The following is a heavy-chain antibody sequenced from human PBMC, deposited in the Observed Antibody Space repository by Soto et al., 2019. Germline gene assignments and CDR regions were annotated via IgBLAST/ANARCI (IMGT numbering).Heavy chain of an antibody. J-gene: IGHJ3*02. D-gene: IGHD6-13*01. CDR3: ARVIKAAAGQGGGAFDI. Sequence: SETLSLTCTVSGGSIISGDYYWSWIRQPPGKGLEWIGYIYYSGSTYYNPSLKSRVTISVDTSKNQFSLKLSSVTAADTAVYYCARVIKAAAGQGGGAFDIWGQGTMVTVSS. CDR1: GGSIISGDYY. CDR2: IYYSGST. V-gene: IGHV4-30-4*01.